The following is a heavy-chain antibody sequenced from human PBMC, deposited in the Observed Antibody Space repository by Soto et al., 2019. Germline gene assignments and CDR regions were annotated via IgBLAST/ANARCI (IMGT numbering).Heavy chain of an antibody. V-gene: IGHV3-23*01. CDR2: ISGSGGST. J-gene: IGHJ6*02. CDR3: AKANLWFGGVGYYGMDV. Sequence: HPGGSLRLSCAASGFTFSSYAMSWVRQAPGKGLEWVSAISGSGGSTYYADSVKGRFTISRDNSKNTLYLQMNSLRAEDTAVYYCAKANLWFGGVGYYGMDVWGQGTTVTVSS. CDR1: GFTFSSYA. D-gene: IGHD3-10*01.